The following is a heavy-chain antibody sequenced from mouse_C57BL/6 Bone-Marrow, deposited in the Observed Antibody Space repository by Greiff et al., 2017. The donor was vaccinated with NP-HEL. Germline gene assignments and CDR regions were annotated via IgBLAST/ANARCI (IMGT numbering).Heavy chain of an antibody. CDR3: ARQYGSNSYYVDY. Sequence: QVQLKQSGPELVKPGASVKISCKASGYSFTSYYIHWVKQRPGQGLEWIGWIYPGSGNTKYNEKFKGKATLTADTSSSTAYMQLSSLTSEDSAVYYCARQYGSNSYYVDYWGQGTTLTVSS. CDR2: IYPGSGNT. CDR1: GYSFTSYY. D-gene: IGHD2-5*01. V-gene: IGHV1-66*01. J-gene: IGHJ2*01.